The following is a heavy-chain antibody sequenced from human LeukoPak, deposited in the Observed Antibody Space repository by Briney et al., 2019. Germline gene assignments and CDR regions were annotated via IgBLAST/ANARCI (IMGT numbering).Heavy chain of an antibody. J-gene: IGHJ4*02. CDR2: ISSSGTTI. D-gene: IGHD3-3*01. CDR1: GFTFSSYS. CDR3: VRDRGQFSRRNFDY. V-gene: IGHV3-48*01. Sequence: GGSLRLSCAASGFTFSSYSMNWARQAPGKGLEWVSYISSSGTTIYYADSVKGRFTISRDNAKNSLYLQMNSLRAEDTAVYYCVRDRGQFSRRNFDYWGQGTLVTVSS.